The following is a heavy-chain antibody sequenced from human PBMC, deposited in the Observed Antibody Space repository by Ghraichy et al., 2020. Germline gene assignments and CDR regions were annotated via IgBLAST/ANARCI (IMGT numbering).Heavy chain of an antibody. CDR3: ASHSKPAYGSGSYWSRGPPVFYYYYMDV. CDR1: GYSFTSYW. Sequence: GESLNISCKGSGYSFTSYWIGWVRQMPGKGLEWMGIIYPGDSDTRYSPSFQGQVTISADKSISTAYLQWSSLKASDTAMYYCASHSKPAYGSGSYWSRGPPVFYYYYMDVWGKGTTVTVSS. CDR2: IYPGDSDT. V-gene: IGHV5-51*01. D-gene: IGHD3-10*01. J-gene: IGHJ6*03.